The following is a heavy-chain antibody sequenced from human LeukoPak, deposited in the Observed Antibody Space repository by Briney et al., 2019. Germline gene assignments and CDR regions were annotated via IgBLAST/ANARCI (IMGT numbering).Heavy chain of an antibody. CDR1: GITLSSYG. V-gene: IGHV3-30*02. D-gene: IGHD6-19*01. CDR2: IRSDGSNK. Sequence: GGSLRLSCAGSGITLSSYGMHWVRQAPGKGLEWMAFIRSDGSNKYYADSVKGRFTISRDNSKNTLYLQMNSLRADDTAVYYCARILDSAWGELGYWGQGTLVTVSS. CDR3: ARILDSAWGELGY. J-gene: IGHJ4*02.